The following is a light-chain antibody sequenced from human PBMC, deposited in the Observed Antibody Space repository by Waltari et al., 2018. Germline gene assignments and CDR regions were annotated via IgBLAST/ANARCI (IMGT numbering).Light chain of an antibody. CDR2: DVS. CDR1: SSDVGGYNY. V-gene: IGLV2-14*03. Sequence: QSALTQPASVSGSPGQSITISCTGTSSDVGGYNYVSWYQQHPGKPPKVMIYDVSNRPSGVSNRFSGSKSGNTASLTISGLQAEDEADYYCSSYTSSSTLVFGGGTKLTVL. CDR3: SSYTSSSTLV. J-gene: IGLJ2*01.